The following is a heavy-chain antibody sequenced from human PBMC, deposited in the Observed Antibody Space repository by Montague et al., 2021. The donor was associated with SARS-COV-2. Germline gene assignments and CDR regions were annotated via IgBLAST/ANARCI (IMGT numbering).Heavy chain of an antibody. Sequence: SETLSLTCTVSGGSIIRSSYYWGWIRQAPGKGLEWIGSIYYSGSTYYNPSLKSRVTISVDTSKNQFSLKLSSVTAADTAVYYCARDPSRQPLLYPIGDYYYGMDVWGQGTTVTVSS. D-gene: IGHD2-2*02. V-gene: IGHV4-39*07. CDR2: IYYSGST. J-gene: IGHJ6*02. CDR3: ARDPSRQPLLYPIGDYYYGMDV. CDR1: GGSIIRSSYY.